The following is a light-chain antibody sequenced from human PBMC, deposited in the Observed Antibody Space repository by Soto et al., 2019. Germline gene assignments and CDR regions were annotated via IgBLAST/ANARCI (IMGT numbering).Light chain of an antibody. V-gene: IGKV3-20*01. CDR1: QSVSNNY. J-gene: IGKJ1*01. CDR2: GAS. CDR3: QHYCSSGT. Sequence: EIVLTQSPGTLSLSPGERATLSCRASQSVSNNYLAWYQQKPGQAPRLLIYGASNRATGIPDRFSGSGSGTDFSLTISRLEPEVFAVYYCQHYCSSGTFGHGTKVELK.